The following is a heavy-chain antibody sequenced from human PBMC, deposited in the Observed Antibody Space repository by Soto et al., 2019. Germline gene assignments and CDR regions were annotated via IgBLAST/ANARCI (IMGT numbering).Heavy chain of an antibody. D-gene: IGHD2-2*01. Sequence: QVQLVQSGAEVKKPGSSVKVSCKASGGTFSSYAISWVRQAPGQGLEWMGGIIPTSGTANYAQKFQGRVTSTAYEFTSTAYMELSCLRSEDTALYYCARSQGSSTSLEIYYYYYYGMDVWGQGNTVTVS. V-gene: IGHV1-69*01. CDR1: GGTFSSYA. J-gene: IGHJ6*02. CDR2: IIPTSGTA. CDR3: ARSQGSSTSLEIYYYYYYGMDV.